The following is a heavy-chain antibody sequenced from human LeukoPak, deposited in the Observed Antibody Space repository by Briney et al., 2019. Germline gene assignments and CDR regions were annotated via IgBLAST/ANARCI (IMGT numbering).Heavy chain of an antibody. Sequence: GGSLRLSCAASGFTFSSYWMHWVRQAPGKGLVWVSRINSDGNSTSYADSVKGRFTISRDNAKNTLYLQMNSLRAEDTAVYYCAREATRYYDSSGDVDYWGQGTLVTVSS. CDR2: INSDGNST. V-gene: IGHV3-74*01. D-gene: IGHD3-22*01. CDR3: AREATRYYDSSGDVDY. J-gene: IGHJ4*02. CDR1: GFTFSSYW.